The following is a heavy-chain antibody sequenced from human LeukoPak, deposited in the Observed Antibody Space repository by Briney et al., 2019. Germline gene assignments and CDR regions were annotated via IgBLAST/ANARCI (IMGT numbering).Heavy chain of an antibody. CDR3: ARHLNNCGDDCYIFDY. Sequence: PSETLSLTCTVSGGSIFSYYWSWIRQPPGKGLEWMGYIYYSGSTNYNPSLKSRVTISVDTSKNQFSLRVSSVTAADTAVYYCARHLNNCGDDCYIFDYWGQGTLVIVPS. J-gene: IGHJ4*02. CDR2: IYYSGST. V-gene: IGHV4-59*08. CDR1: GGSIFSYY. D-gene: IGHD2-21*01.